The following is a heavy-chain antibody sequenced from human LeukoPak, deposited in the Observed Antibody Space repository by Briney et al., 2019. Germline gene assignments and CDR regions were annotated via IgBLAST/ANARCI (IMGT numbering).Heavy chain of an antibody. Sequence: SETLSLTCTVSGGSISSYYWSWIRQPPGKGLEWIGYIYYSGSTNYNPSLKSRVTISVDTSKNQLSLKLSSVTAADTAVYYCAILVGRYCSGGSCYYQSADYWGQGTLVTVSS. V-gene: IGHV4-59*08. CDR1: GGSISSYY. CDR3: AILVGRYCSGGSCYYQSADY. J-gene: IGHJ4*02. D-gene: IGHD2-15*01. CDR2: IYYSGST.